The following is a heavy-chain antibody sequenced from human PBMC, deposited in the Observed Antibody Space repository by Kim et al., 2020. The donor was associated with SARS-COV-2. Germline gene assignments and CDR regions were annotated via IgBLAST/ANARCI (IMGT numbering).Heavy chain of an antibody. D-gene: IGHD3-10*01. V-gene: IGHV1-2*06. CDR3: ARTGAVSGGPLGY. CDR2: INPNSGGT. Sequence: ASVKVSCKASGYTFTGYYMHWVRQAPGQGLEWMGRINPNSGGTNYAQKFQGRVTMTRDTSISTAYMELSRLRSDDTAVYYCARTGAVSGGPLGYWGQGTLVTVSS. CDR1: GYTFTGYY. J-gene: IGHJ4*02.